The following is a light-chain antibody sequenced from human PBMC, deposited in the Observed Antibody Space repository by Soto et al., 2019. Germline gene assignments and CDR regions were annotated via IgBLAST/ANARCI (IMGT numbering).Light chain of an antibody. J-gene: IGKJ5*01. CDR2: DAS. CDR1: QSVSSY. V-gene: IGKV3-11*01. CDR3: QQRSNWPPIT. Sequence: EMVLTQSPATLSLSPWERATLSCRASQSVSSYLAWYQQKPGQAPRLLIYDASNRATGIPARFSGSGSGTDFTLTISSLEPEDFAVYYCQQRSNWPPITFGQGTRLEIK.